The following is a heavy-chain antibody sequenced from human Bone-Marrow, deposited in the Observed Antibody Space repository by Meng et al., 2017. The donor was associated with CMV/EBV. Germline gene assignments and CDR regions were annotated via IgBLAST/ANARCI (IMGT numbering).Heavy chain of an antibody. D-gene: IGHD3-10*01. Sequence: SETLSLTCAIFGDSVSSNSAAWNWIRQSPSRGLEWLGRTYYRFKWFNDYAVSVKSRITINPDTSKNQFFLQHNSVTPADTAVYYCARDPQLGPDAFDIWGEGTMVTVSS. CDR1: GDSVSSNSAA. J-gene: IGHJ3*02. V-gene: IGHV6-1*01. CDR2: TYYRFKWFN. CDR3: ARDPQLGPDAFDI.